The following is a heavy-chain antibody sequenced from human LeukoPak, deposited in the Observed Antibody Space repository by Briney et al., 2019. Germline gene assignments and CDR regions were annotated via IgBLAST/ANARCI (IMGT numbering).Heavy chain of an antibody. Sequence: GGSLRLSCAASGFTFSSYAMHWVRQAPGKGLEWVAVISYDGSNKYYADSVKGRFTISRDNSKNTLYLQMNSLRAEDTAVYYCARVSSCSGCVSPSDVWGKGTTVTVSS. V-gene: IGHV3-30-3*01. CDR3: ARVSSCSGCVSPSDV. CDR1: GFTFSSYA. CDR2: ISYDGSNK. D-gene: IGHD6-19*01. J-gene: IGHJ6*04.